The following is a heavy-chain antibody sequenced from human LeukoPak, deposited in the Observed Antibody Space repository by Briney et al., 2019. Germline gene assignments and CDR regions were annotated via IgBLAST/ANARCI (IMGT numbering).Heavy chain of an antibody. CDR2: INHSVGT. J-gene: IGHJ3*02. Sequence: SETLSLTCSVYSGSFSGYYWSWIRQPPGKGLEWIGEINHSVGTNYNPSLKSRVTMSLDTSKNQFSLKLSSVTAADTAVYYCARDLTLDYDILTGSVRNAFDIWGQGTMVTVSS. D-gene: IGHD3-9*01. V-gene: IGHV4-34*01. CDR1: SGSFSGYY. CDR3: ARDLTLDYDILTGSVRNAFDI.